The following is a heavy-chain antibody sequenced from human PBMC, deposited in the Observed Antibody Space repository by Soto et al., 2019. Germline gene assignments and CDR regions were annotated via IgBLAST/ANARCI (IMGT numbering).Heavy chain of an antibody. Sequence: EVQLLESGGGLVQPGGSLRLSCAASGFTFSSYAMSWVRQAPGKGLEWVSSISVTGGSVYYADSVKGRFTISRDRPKNTLSLQMNSLRAEDTAVYFCARDLYGASQDDAFDIWGQGTMVTVSS. CDR3: ARDLYGASQDDAFDI. V-gene: IGHV3-23*01. J-gene: IGHJ3*02. D-gene: IGHD3-10*01. CDR1: GFTFSSYA. CDR2: ISVTGGSV.